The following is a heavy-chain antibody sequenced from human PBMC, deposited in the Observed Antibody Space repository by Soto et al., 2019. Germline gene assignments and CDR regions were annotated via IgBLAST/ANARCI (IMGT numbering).Heavy chain of an antibody. Sequence: QVQLVQSGAEVKKPGASVKVSCKASGYTFTSYGISWVRQAPGQGLEWMGWISAYNGNTNYAQKLQGRVTMTTDTSTSKAYMGLRSLRSDDTAVYYCARDLVGAKGYYYYYYGMDVWGQGTTVTVSS. J-gene: IGHJ6*02. CDR2: ISAYNGNT. V-gene: IGHV1-18*01. CDR1: GYTFTSYG. D-gene: IGHD1-26*01. CDR3: ARDLVGAKGYYYYYYGMDV.